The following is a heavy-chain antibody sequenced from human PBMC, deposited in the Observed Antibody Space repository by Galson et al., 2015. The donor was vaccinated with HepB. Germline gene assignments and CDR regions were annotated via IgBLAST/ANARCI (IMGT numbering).Heavy chain of an antibody. CDR1: GFTFSSYS. Sequence: LRLSCAASGFTFSSYSMNWVRQAPGKGLEWVSSISSSSSYIYYADSVKGRFTISRDNAKNSLYLQMNSLRAEDTAVYYCARESSFLASGFDYWGQGTLVTVSS. CDR3: ARESSFLASGFDY. J-gene: IGHJ4*02. CDR2: ISSSSSYI. V-gene: IGHV3-21*01. D-gene: IGHD1-1*01.